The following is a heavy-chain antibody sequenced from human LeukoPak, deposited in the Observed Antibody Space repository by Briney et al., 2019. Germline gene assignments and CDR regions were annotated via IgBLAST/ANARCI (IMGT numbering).Heavy chain of an antibody. V-gene: IGHV3-30*04. D-gene: IGHD6-13*01. CDR1: GFTFSSYA. CDR2: ISYDGSNK. Sequence: GGSLRLSCAASGFTFSSYAMHWVRQAPGKGLEWVAVISYDGSNKYCADSVKGRITISRDNSENTLYLQMNSLRAEDTAVYYCVASCSWNNAYYYGMDVWGQGTTVTVSS. J-gene: IGHJ6*02. CDR3: VASCSWNNAYYYGMDV.